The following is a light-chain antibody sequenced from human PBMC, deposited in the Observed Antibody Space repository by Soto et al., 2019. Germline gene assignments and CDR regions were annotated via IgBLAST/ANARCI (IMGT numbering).Light chain of an antibody. CDR1: NIGNKR. CDR2: YDS. V-gene: IGLV3-21*04. Sequence: SYELTQPPSVSVAPEKTATITCGGNNIGNKRVHWYRQKRGQAPVLLISYDSDRPSGIPERFAGSNSENTATLTISRVEAGDEADYYCQVWDIMTDNYVFGSGTKVTVL. J-gene: IGLJ1*01. CDR3: QVWDIMTDNYV.